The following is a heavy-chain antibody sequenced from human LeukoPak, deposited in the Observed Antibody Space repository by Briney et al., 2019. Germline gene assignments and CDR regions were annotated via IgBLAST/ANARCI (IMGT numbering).Heavy chain of an antibody. J-gene: IGHJ4*02. CDR2: ISYDGSNK. Sequence: PGGSLRLSCAASGFTFSSYAMHWVRQAPGKGLEWVAVISYDGSNKYYADSVKGRFTISRDNSKNTLYLQMNSLRAEDTAVYYCARAPGWVLDYWGQGTLVTVSS. CDR3: ARAPGWVLDY. D-gene: IGHD2-15*01. V-gene: IGHV3-30-3*01. CDR1: GFTFSSYA.